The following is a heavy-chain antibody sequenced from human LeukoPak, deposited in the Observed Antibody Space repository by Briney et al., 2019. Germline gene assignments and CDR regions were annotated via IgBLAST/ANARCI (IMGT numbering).Heavy chain of an antibody. CDR1: GGSISSSSYY. Sequence: PSETLSLTCTVSGGSISSSSYYWGWLRQPPGTGLEWIGSIYYSGSTYYNPSLKSRVTISVDTSKNQFSLKLSSVTAADTAVYYCARLWLRRIDYWGQGTLVTVSS. J-gene: IGHJ4*02. CDR2: IYYSGST. V-gene: IGHV4-39*01. CDR3: ARLWLRRIDY. D-gene: IGHD5-12*01.